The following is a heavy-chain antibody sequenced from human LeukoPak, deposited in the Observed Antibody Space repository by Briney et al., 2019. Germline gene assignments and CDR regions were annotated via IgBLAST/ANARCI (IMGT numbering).Heavy chain of an antibody. CDR1: GYTFTSYG. V-gene: IGHV1-18*01. CDR3: VRVRIVGAIRPWYGYFDY. CDR2: ISAYNGNT. J-gene: IGHJ4*02. Sequence: GASVTVSFKASGYTFTSYGISWVRQAPGQGLEWMGWISAYNGNTNYAQKLQGRVTVSTNTSTSAAYMELRRQRYSDNAVDSCVRVRIVGAIRPWYGYFDYWGQGTLVTVYS. D-gene: IGHD1-26*01.